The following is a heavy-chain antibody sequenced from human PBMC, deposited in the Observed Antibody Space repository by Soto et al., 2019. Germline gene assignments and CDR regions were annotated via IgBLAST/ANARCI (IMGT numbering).Heavy chain of an antibody. CDR1: GGSISSYY. CDR2: IYYSGST. V-gene: IGHV4-59*08. D-gene: IGHD4-17*01. CDR3: ARNYGDYGLGVDY. Sequence: QVQLQESGPGLVKPSETLSLTCTVSGGSISSYYWSWIRQPPGKGLEWIGYIYYSGSTNYNPSLKSRVTISVDTSKNQFSLKLSSVTAADTAVYYCARNYGDYGLGVDYWGQGTLVTVSS. J-gene: IGHJ4*02.